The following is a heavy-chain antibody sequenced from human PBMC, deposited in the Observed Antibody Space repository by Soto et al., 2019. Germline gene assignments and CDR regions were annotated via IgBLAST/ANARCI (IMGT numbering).Heavy chain of an antibody. V-gene: IGHV5-10-1*01. CDR1: GYSFTSYW. J-gene: IGHJ6*02. Sequence: GESLKISCKGSGYSFTSYWISWVRQMPGKGLEWMGRIDPSDSYTNYSPSFQGHVTISADKSISTAYLQWSSLKASDTAMYYCARRSINYDFWSGYLYYGMDVWGQGTKVTVSS. D-gene: IGHD3-3*01. CDR3: ARRSINYDFWSGYLYYGMDV. CDR2: IDPSDSYT.